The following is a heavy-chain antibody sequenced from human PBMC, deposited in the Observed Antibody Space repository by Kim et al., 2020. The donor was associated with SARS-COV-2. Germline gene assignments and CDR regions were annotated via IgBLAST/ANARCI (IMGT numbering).Heavy chain of an antibody. V-gene: IGHV4-59*01. CDR2: T. CDR3: ARTSVTVGFDS. D-gene: IGHD4-17*01. Sequence: TNYNPPLNSRVTISVDTSKNEISLTVSTVTAADTAIYYCARTSVTVGFDSWGQGILVTVSS. J-gene: IGHJ4*02.